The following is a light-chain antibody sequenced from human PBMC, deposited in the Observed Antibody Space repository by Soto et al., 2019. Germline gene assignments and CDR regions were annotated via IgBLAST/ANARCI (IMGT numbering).Light chain of an antibody. CDR1: QSVGSN. J-gene: IGKJ1*01. CDR2: GAS. CDR3: QQYNNWPPDRT. V-gene: IGKV3-15*01. Sequence: EIVMTQSPATLSVSPGERATLSCRASQSVGSNVAWYQQKPGQAPRLLIYGASTRATGIPARFSGSGSGTEFTLTINSLQSEDFAIYFCQQYNNWPPDRTFGQGTKVEIK.